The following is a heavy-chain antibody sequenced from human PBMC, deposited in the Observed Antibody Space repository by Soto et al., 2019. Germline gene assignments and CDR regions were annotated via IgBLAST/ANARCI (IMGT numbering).Heavy chain of an antibody. CDR3: ARSPDSSGYYPRWYYYGMDV. CDR1: GGSISSGGYY. V-gene: IGHV4-31*03. J-gene: IGHJ6*02. CDR2: IYYSGST. Sequence: PSETLSLTCTVSGGSISSGGYYWNWIRQHPGKGLEWIGYIYYSGSTYYNPSLKSRVTISVDTSKNQFSLKLSSVTAADTAVYYCARSPDSSGYYPRWYYYGMDVWGQGTTVTVSS. D-gene: IGHD3-22*01.